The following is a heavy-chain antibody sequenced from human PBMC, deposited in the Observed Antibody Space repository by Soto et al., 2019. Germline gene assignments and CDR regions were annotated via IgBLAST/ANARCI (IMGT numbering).Heavy chain of an antibody. CDR1: GGSFSGYY. J-gene: IGHJ5*02. CDR2: INHSGST. CDR3: ARGYELRYGGENWFDP. D-gene: IGHD3-16*01. Sequence: QVQLQQWGAGLLKPSETLYLTCAVYGGSFSGYYWSWIRQPPGKGLEWIGEINHSGSTNYNPSLKSRVTISVDTSKNQFSLKLGSVTAADTAVYYCARGYELRYGGENWFDPWGQGTLVTVSS. V-gene: IGHV4-34*01.